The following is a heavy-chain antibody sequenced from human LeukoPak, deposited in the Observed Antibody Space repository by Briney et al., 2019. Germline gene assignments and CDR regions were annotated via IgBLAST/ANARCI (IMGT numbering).Heavy chain of an antibody. V-gene: IGHV4-59*08. CDR2: IYYSGST. J-gene: IGHJ4*02. D-gene: IGHD6-13*01. CDR3: ARQVGYSSSWYGY. CDR1: GGSISSYY. Sequence: PSETPSLTCTVSGGSISSYYWSWIRQPPGKGLEWIGYIYYSGSTNYNPSLKSRVTISVDTSKNQFSLKLSSVTAADTAVYYCARQVGYSSSWYGYWGQGTLVTVSS.